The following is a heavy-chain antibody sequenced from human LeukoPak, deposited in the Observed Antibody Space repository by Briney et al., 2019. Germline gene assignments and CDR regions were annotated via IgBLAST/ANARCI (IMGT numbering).Heavy chain of an antibody. D-gene: IGHD2-15*01. CDR1: GFTFNNYA. Sequence: PGGSLRLSCAASGFTFNNYAMNWVRQAPGKGLEWVSVISGSGGNTYYADSVKGRFTISRDNSKSSLCLQMNSLRAEDTAVYYCAKQLGYCSDGSCYFPYWGQGTLVTVSS. CDR3: AKQLGYCSDGSCYFPY. CDR2: ISGSGGNT. V-gene: IGHV3-23*01. J-gene: IGHJ4*02.